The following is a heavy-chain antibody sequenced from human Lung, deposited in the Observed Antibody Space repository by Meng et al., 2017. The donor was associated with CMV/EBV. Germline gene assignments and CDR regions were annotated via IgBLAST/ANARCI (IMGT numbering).Heavy chain of an antibody. D-gene: IGHD1-26*01. CDR1: GLPFSPFA. CDR3: AKGKWGGYYYYYGMDV. Sequence: LSXAASGLPFSPFAMCWARQAPGKGLQGVSVLYSGDDSTYYADAVKGRFTIPRDISKNMLYLQMNSLRAEDAAVYFCAKGKWGGYYYYYGMDVWGRGXTVTVSS. J-gene: IGHJ6*02. CDR2: LYSGDDST. V-gene: IGHV3-23*03.